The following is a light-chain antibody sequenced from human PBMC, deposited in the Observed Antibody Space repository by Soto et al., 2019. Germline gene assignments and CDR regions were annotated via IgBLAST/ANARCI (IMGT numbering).Light chain of an antibody. J-gene: IGLJ1*01. CDR2: DVD. V-gene: IGLV2-14*01. CDR1: SSDVGGYNY. Sequence: QLVLTQPASVSGSPGQSITISCTGTSSDVGGYNYVSWYQQHPGKAPKLVIYDVDNRPSGVSNRFSGSKSGNTASLTISGLQAEDEADYYCNSYTSSSTYVFGTGTQLTVL. CDR3: NSYTSSSTYV.